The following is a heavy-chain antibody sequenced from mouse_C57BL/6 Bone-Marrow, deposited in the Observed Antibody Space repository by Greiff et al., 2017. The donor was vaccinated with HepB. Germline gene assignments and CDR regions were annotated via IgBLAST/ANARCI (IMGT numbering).Heavy chain of an antibody. J-gene: IGHJ2*01. D-gene: IGHD4-1*01. CDR2: ISDGGSYT. CDR3: ARELTGTVFDY. CDR1: GFTFSSYA. V-gene: IGHV5-4*01. Sequence: DVKLVESGGGLVKPGGSLKLSCAASGFTFSSYAMSWVRQTPEKRLEWVATISDGGSYTYYPDNVKGRFTISRDNAKNNLYLQMSHLKSEDTAMYYCARELTGTVFDYWGQGTTLTVSS.